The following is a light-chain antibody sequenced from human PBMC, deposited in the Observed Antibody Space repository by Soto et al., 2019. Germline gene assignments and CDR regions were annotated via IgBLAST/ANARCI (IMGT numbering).Light chain of an antibody. CDR2: EVS. CDR1: SSDVGGYIY. CDR3: NSYTSSGTYV. Sequence: QSVLTQPASVSGSPGQSITISCTGTSSDVGGYIYVSWYQQHPGKAPKLMIYEVSNRPSGVSNRFSGSRSGSTAYLTISGLQAEDEAHYYCNSYTSSGTYVFGTGTKLTVL. V-gene: IGLV2-14*01. J-gene: IGLJ1*01.